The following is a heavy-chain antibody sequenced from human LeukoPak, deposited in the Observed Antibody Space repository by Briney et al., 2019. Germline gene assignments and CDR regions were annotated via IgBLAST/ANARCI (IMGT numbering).Heavy chain of an antibody. CDR1: RFIFSRYT. Sequence: GGSLRLSCAASRFIFSRYTINWVRQAPGKGLEWVSSISGGSDHIYYTDSVKGRFTISRDNAKSSLYLQMNSLRAEDTAVYYCARGAVTRSFDYWGQGTLVTVSS. V-gene: IGHV3-21*01. CDR2: ISGGSDHI. CDR3: ARGAVTRSFDY. D-gene: IGHD4-17*01. J-gene: IGHJ4*02.